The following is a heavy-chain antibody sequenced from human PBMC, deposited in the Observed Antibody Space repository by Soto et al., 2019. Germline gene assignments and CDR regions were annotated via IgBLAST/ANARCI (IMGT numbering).Heavy chain of an antibody. CDR1: GFTFSSYA. V-gene: IGHV3-30-3*01. CDR3: ARDPISSISARRHYYGMDV. CDR2: ISYDGSNK. D-gene: IGHD6-6*01. J-gene: IGHJ6*02. Sequence: GGSLRLSCAASGFTFSSYAMHWVRQAPGKGLEWVAVISYDGSNKYYADSVKGRFTISRDNSKNTLYLQMNSLRAEDTAVYYCARDPISSISARRHYYGMDVWGQGTTVTVSS.